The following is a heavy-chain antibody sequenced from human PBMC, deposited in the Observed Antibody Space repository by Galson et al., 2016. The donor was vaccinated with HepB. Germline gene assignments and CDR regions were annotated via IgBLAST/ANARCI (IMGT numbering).Heavy chain of an antibody. V-gene: IGHV3-74*01. CDR2: INSDGTIS. Sequence: SLRLSCAASGFAFSSHWMHWVRQDLGKGLVWVSRINSDGTISNYADSVKGRFTIPRDNAKNTLYLQMNRLRAEDTAVYFCVRDHSVVPTTAYNWFDPWGRGTLVTVS. J-gene: IGHJ5*02. CDR1: GFAFSSHW. D-gene: IGHD4-23*01. CDR3: VRDHSVVPTTAYNWFDP.